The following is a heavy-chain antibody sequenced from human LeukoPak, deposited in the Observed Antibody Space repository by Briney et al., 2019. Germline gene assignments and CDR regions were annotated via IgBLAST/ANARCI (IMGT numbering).Heavy chain of an antibody. Sequence: GGSLRLSCAASGFTFSSYAMSWVRQAPGKGLEWVSAISGSGGSTYYADSVKGRFTISRDNSKNTLYLQMNSLRAEDTAVYYCAKDSHSGGWYPDAFDIWGQGTMVTVSS. CDR2: ISGSGGST. D-gene: IGHD6-19*01. V-gene: IGHV3-23*01. CDR3: AKDSHSGGWYPDAFDI. J-gene: IGHJ3*02. CDR1: GFTFSSYA.